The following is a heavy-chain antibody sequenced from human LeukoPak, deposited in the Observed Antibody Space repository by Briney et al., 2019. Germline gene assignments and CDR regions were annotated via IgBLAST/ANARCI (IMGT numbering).Heavy chain of an antibody. Sequence: GGSLRLSCAASGFIFGNAWMNWVRQAPGKGLEWVGHIKSKIDGGTTEYAAPGKGRVTIANDDSKNTLYLQINSLKTEDIAGYYCTKERYWRDGYNTGYDYGRDVWGQGTTVTDS. V-gene: IGHV3-15*07. CDR3: TKERYWRDGYNTGYDYGRDV. CDR1: GFIFGNAW. CDR2: IKSKIDGGTT. J-gene: IGHJ6*02. D-gene: IGHD5-24*01.